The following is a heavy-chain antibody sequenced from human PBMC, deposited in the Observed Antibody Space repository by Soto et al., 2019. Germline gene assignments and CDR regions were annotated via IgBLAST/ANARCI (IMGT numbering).Heavy chain of an antibody. CDR1: GDSINNGDCY. CDR2: IYYSGTK. CDR3: AREKEDDSGDYNAFDI. Sequence: QVQLQESGPGLVKPSQTLSLTCTVSGDSINNGDCYWSWLRQLPGKGLEWIGYIYYSGTKYYNPSLKRRVSMSVDTSKNQFSLTLTSVTAADTAVYYCAREKEDDSGDYNAFDIWGQGTVVTVSS. V-gene: IGHV4-31*03. D-gene: IGHD4-17*01. J-gene: IGHJ3*02.